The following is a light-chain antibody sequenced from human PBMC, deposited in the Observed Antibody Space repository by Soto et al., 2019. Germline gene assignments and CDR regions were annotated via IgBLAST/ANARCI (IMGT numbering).Light chain of an antibody. CDR2: DTS. CDR3: LLSYSGAHWV. J-gene: IGLJ3*02. CDR1: TGAVTSGHY. V-gene: IGLV7-46*01. Sequence: AVVTQEPSLTVSPGGTVTLTCGSSTGAVTSGHYPYWFQQKPGQAPRTLIYDTSNKHSWTPARFSGSLLGGKAALTLSGAQPEDEAEYYCLLSYSGAHWVFGGGTKVTVL.